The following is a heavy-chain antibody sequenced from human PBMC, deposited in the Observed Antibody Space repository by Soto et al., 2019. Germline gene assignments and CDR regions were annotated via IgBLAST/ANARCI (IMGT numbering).Heavy chain of an antibody. CDR1: RFTFSTYI. CDR2: ISGSGGST. Sequence: GGSLRLSCAASRFTFSTYIMTWVRQAPGKGLEWVSAISGSGGSTYYADSVKGWFTISRDNSKNTLYLQMNSLSADDTAVYYCARIRPYPHLDYRGRATLVTVSS. V-gene: IGHV3-23*01. CDR3: ARIRPYPHLDY. D-gene: IGHD3-10*01. J-gene: IGHJ4*02.